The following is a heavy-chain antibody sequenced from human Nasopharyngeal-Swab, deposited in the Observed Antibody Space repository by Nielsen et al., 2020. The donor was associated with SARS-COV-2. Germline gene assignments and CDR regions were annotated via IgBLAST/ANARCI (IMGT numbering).Heavy chain of an antibody. CDR3: ARHESETGDY. V-gene: IGHV4-39*01. CDR1: GGSISNSNNF. Sequence: SETLSLTCSVSGGSISNSNNFWAWIRQPPGMGLEWIANIFYNGRAYYNASLKSRVTISIDTSKNHFSLKLNSVTAADTATYYCARHESETGDYWGQGHLVTVSA. CDR2: IFYNGRA. J-gene: IGHJ4*02. D-gene: IGHD3-10*01.